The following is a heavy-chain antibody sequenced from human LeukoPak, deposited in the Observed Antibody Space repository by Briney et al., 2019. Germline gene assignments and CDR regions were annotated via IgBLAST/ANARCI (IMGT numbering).Heavy chain of an antibody. D-gene: IGHD5-24*01. CDR1: GFTFSSYA. CDR2: ISGSGGST. V-gene: IGHV3-23*01. Sequence: HPGGSLRLSCAASGFTFSSYAMSWVRQAPGKGLEWVSAISGSGGSTYYADSVKGRFAISRDNSKNTLSLQMNSLRVEDTAVYYCARQEDGYNQNFDYWGQGTLVTVSS. J-gene: IGHJ4*02. CDR3: ARQEDGYNQNFDY.